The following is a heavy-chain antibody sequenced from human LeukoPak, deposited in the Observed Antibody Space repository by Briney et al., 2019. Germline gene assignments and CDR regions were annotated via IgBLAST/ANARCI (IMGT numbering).Heavy chain of an antibody. J-gene: IGHJ3*02. V-gene: IGHV4-30-2*01. D-gene: IGHD3-16*01. CDR3: ARGGSPGEDALDI. CDR2: IYHSGST. Sequence: PSETLSLTCAVSGGSISSGSYSWSWIRQPPGKGLEWIGYIYHSGSTYYNPSLKSRVTISVDRSKNQFSLKLSSVTAADTAVYYCARGGSPGEDALDIWGQGTMVTVSS. CDR1: GGSISSGSYS.